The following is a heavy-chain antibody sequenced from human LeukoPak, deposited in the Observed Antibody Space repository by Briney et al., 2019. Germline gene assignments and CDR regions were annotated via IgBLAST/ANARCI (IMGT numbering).Heavy chain of an antibody. V-gene: IGHV1-8*01. CDR3: ARGWGYCSGGSCSYDAFDI. CDR2: MNPNSGNT. Sequence: ASVKVSCKASGYTFTSYDINWVRQATGQGLEWMGWMNPNSGNTGYAQKFQGRVTMTRNTSISTAYMELSSLRSEDTAVHYCARGWGYCSGGSCSYDAFDIWGQGTMVTVSS. D-gene: IGHD2-15*01. CDR1: GYTFTSYD. J-gene: IGHJ3*02.